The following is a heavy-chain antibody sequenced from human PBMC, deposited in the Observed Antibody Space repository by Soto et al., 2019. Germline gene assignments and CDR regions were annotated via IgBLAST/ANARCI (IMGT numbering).Heavy chain of an antibody. J-gene: IGHJ4*02. CDR2: IAYDGSKK. CDR3: ARDREAVAGGHFDY. V-gene: IGHV3-30-3*01. Sequence: QVQLVESGGGVVQPGRSLRLSCAASGFTFSSYAMHWVRQAPGKGLEWVAVIAYDGSKKYYADSVKGRFTISRNNSKNTLYLQMNSLRAEDTAVYYCARDREAVAGGHFDYGGQGTLVTVSS. D-gene: IGHD6-19*01. CDR1: GFTFSSYA.